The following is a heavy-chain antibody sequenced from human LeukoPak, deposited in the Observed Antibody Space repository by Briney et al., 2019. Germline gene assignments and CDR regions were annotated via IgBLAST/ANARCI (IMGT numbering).Heavy chain of an antibody. Sequence: SETLSLTCAVYGRSFSGYYWSWIRQPPGKGLEWIGYIYYSGSTSYNPSLKSRVTISVDTSKNQFSLKLSSVTAADTAVYYCACLTTADAFDIWGQGTMVTVSS. V-gene: IGHV4-59*01. CDR3: ACLTTADAFDI. J-gene: IGHJ3*02. CDR2: IYYSGST. CDR1: GRSFSGYY. D-gene: IGHD3-22*01.